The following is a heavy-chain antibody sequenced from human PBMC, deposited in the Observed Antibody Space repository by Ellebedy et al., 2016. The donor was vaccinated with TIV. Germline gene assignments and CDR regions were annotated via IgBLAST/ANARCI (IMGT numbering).Heavy chain of an antibody. CDR1: GFTVSSHY. D-gene: IGHD3-16*02. CDR2: IYSGGST. Sequence: PGGSLRLSCAASGFTVSSHYMSWVRQAPGKGLEWVSVIYSGGSTYYADSVKDRFIISRDKSKNTLYLQVNTLRAEDTAVYYCARSTGLSNYHRPIDYWGQGTLVAVSS. CDR3: ARSTGLSNYHRPIDY. V-gene: IGHV3-66*01. J-gene: IGHJ4*02.